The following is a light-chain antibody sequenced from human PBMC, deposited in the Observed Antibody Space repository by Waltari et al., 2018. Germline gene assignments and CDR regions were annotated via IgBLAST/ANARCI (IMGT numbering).Light chain of an antibody. V-gene: IGKV1-16*01. CDR2: AAS. CDR3: QQYAFNPLT. Sequence: SSLSASVGDRVAITCRASHDIVNFLSWYQQKPGKAPKSLIFAASSLQGGVPSRFSGTRSGTDFTLVISGLQPEDLATYYCQQYAFNPLTFGGGTRVDI. CDR1: HDIVNF. J-gene: IGKJ4*01.